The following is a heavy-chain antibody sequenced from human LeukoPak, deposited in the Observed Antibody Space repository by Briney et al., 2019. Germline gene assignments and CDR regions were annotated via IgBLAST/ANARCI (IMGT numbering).Heavy chain of an antibody. CDR3: ARDQRSYYYDSSGYYADFDL. Sequence: GGSLRLSCAASGFTVSNNYMRWVRQAPGKGLEWVSLIYSGGSTYYADSVKGRFIISRDNSKNTLYLQMNSLRAEDTAVFYCARDQRSYYYDSSGYYADFDLWGRGTLVTVSS. V-gene: IGHV3-66*01. CDR1: GFTVSNNY. CDR2: IYSGGST. D-gene: IGHD3-22*01. J-gene: IGHJ2*01.